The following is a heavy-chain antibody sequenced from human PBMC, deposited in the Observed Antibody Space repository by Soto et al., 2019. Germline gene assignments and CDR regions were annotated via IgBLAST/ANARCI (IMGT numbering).Heavy chain of an antibody. D-gene: IGHD2-21*02. V-gene: IGHV4-39*01. Sequence: SETLRDTYSGSGGSLRRSNYYGGWVLQPPGKGLEGFGRVYNSGSSYYNASLKSRVTISVDTSKNQCSLRLSSMTAADTAVYYCASPKRRTGGNSGFGAMHVWGHGTTGIGS. J-gene: IGHJ6*02. CDR1: GGSLRRSNYY. CDR3: ASPKRRTGGNSGFGAMHV. CDR2: VYNSGSS.